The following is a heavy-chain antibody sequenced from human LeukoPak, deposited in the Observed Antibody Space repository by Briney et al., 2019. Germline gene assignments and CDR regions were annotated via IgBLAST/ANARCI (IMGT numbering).Heavy chain of an antibody. D-gene: IGHD2-21*02. Sequence: GGSLRLSCAASGFTFSSYWMHWVRQAPGKGLVWVSRINSDGSSTSYADSVKGRFTISRDNAKNTLYLQMNSLRAEDTAVYYCARGTDIVVVTATLFDYWGQGTLVTVSS. CDR3: ARGTDIVVVTATLFDY. J-gene: IGHJ4*02. CDR1: GFTFSSYW. V-gene: IGHV3-74*01. CDR2: INSDGSST.